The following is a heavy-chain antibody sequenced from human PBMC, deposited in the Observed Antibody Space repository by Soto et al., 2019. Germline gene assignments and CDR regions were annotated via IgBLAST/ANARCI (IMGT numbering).Heavy chain of an antibody. J-gene: IGHJ6*02. Sequence: ASVKVSCKASGYTFTEYYIYWVRQAPGQGLEWMGWIHPNSGDTRCAQKFQGWVTMTRDTSISTAYMELSRLKSDDTAVYYCARVNYYASGSEFDYGLDVWGQGTTVTSP. CDR2: IHPNSGDT. D-gene: IGHD3-10*01. V-gene: IGHV1-2*04. CDR3: ARVNYYASGSEFDYGLDV. CDR1: GYTFTEYY.